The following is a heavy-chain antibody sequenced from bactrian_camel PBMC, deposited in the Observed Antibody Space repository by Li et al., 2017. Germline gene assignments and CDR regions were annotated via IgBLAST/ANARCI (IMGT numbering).Heavy chain of an antibody. D-gene: IGHD3*01. CDR3: AVPGPDNCDLIRLR. J-gene: IGHJ4*01. CDR1: GYSGTAYC. V-gene: IGHV3S59*01. CDR2: IIFGSGQT. Sequence: DVQLVESGGGSVEAGGSLRLSCAASGYSGTAYCMGWFRQAPGKEREGVASIIFGSGQTFYADSVKGRFTISRDNTMNALYLQMNSLQPEDTAMYYCAVPGPDNCDLIRLRWGQGTQVTVS.